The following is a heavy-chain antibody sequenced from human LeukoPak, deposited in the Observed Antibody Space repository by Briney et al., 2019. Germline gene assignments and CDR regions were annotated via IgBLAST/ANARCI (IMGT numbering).Heavy chain of an antibody. CDR2: IKQDGSEK. D-gene: IGHD5-24*01. Sequence: GGSLRLSCAASGFTFSSYWMSWVRQAPGKGLEWVANIKQDGSEKYYVDSVKGRFTISRDNAKNSLYLQMNSLRAEDTAVYYCARDPRWLQFAFDIWGQGTMVTVSS. CDR1: GFTFSSYW. J-gene: IGHJ3*02. V-gene: IGHV3-7*01. CDR3: ARDPRWLQFAFDI.